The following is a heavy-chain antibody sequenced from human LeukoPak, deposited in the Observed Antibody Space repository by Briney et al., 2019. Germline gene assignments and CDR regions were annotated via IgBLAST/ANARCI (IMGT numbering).Heavy chain of an antibody. V-gene: IGHV4-34*01. J-gene: IGHJ5*02. Sequence: PSGTLSHTCVVNGGSFSGSYWSWIRQPPGKGLEWIRESNDSGSTKYNSSLKSRVTISVDTSKKQFSLTPSSVTAADTAVYYCARVRVWFGHNWIDPWGRGTLVTVSS. CDR2: SNDSGST. D-gene: IGHD3-10*01. CDR3: ARVRVWFGHNWIDP. CDR1: GGSFSGSY.